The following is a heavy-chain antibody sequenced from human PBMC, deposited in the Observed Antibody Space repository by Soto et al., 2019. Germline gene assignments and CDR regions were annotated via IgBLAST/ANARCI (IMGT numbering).Heavy chain of an antibody. CDR3: ARLYYDYV. CDR2: VSLDSDSI. D-gene: IGHD3-3*01. Sequence: GSLRLSCRASGSDFSTYSMNWVRQAPGQGLEWIAYVSLDSDSIQYADSVKGRFTISRDDAENSLYLQMDSLRDEDTATYYCARLYYDYVWGQGTTVTVSS. V-gene: IGHV3-48*02. J-gene: IGHJ6*02. CDR1: GSDFSTYS.